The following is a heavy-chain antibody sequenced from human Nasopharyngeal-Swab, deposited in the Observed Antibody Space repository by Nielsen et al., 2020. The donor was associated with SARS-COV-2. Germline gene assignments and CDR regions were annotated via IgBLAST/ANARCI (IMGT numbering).Heavy chain of an antibody. J-gene: IGHJ4*02. CDR2: IHHSRNS. V-gene: IGHV4-30-4*01. Sequence: SETLSLTCTVSGGSISSGDYYWSWIRQPPGRGLEWIGEIHHSRNSNYNPSLRSRVTMLVDKPKNQFSLNLSSVTAADTAVYFCARGGNWQFDSWGQGTLVTVSS. D-gene: IGHD1-1*01. CDR3: ARGGNWQFDS. CDR1: GGSISSGDYY.